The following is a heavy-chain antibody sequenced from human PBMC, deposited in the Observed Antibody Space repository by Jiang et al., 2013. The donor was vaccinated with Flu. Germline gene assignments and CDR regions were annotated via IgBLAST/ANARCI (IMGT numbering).Heavy chain of an antibody. CDR1: ILLQYLL. V-gene: IGHV3-74*01. CDR2: IASDGGSK. Sequence: QPGGSRKTLLCGLWILLQYLLDALGPPSSRGGGVEWVSRIASDGGSKVYADSVRGRFTISRDNAGNTLFLQMNSLRGEDTAVYYCARDSTTGIDYWGQGVLVTVSS. CDR3: ARDSTTGIDY. D-gene: IGHD2/OR15-2a*01. J-gene: IGHJ4*02.